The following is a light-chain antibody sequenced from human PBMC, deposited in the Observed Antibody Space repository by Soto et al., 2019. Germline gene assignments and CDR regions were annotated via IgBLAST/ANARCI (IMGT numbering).Light chain of an antibody. CDR3: QLRINWWT. CDR2: DTS. Sequence: LKQSPGTLSLYKGERATLSCRASQSVSSSYLAWYQQKPGQAPRLLIYDTSNRATGIPARFSGGGSGTDFTLTISSLEPEDSAVYYCQLRINWWTFGQ. V-gene: IGKV3D-20*02. J-gene: IGKJ1*01. CDR1: QSVSSSY.